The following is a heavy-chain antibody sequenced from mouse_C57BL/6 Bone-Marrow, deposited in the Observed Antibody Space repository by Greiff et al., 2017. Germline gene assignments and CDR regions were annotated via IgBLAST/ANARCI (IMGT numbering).Heavy chain of an antibody. D-gene: IGHD4-1*01. CDR3: TTVTGTWFAY. V-gene: IGHV14-4*01. J-gene: IGHJ3*01. CDR2: IDPENGDT. CDR1: GFNIKDDY. Sequence: EVKVVESGAELVRPGASVKLSCTASGFNIKDDYMHWVKQRPEQGLEWIGWIDPENGDTEYASKFQGKATITADTSSNTAYLQLSSLTSEDTAVYYCTTVTGTWFAYWGQGTLVTVSA.